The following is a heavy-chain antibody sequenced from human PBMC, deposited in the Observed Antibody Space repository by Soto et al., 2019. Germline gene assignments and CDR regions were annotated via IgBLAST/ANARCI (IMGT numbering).Heavy chain of an antibody. V-gene: IGHV3-7*02. CDR1: GFTFSHYW. J-gene: IGHJ5*02. Sequence: DVQLVESGGGLVQPGGSLRLSCAASGFTFSHYWMTWVRQAPGKGLEWVANIKHDGSDKYYVDSVKGGFTISRDNVKNSLSLQMNGLRGEDTAVYYCVRLQAQRFDPWGQGAQVIVS. D-gene: IGHD4-4*01. CDR3: VRLQAQRFDP. CDR2: IKHDGSDK.